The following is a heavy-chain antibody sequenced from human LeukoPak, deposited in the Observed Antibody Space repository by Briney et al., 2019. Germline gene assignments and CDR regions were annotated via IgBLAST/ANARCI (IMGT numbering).Heavy chain of an antibody. J-gene: IGHJ4*02. V-gene: IGHV3-73*01. CDR2: IRSKANNYAT. CDR1: GFTFSGSA. D-gene: IGHD3-22*01. Sequence: TGGSLRLSCVVSGFTFSGSAVHWVRQASGKGLEWVGRIRSKANNYATAYAASVKGRFTISRDDSKNTAYLQMNSLKTEDTAVYYCTGDNFDSSVKFDYGGQGTLVSVSS. CDR3: TGDNFDSSVKFDY.